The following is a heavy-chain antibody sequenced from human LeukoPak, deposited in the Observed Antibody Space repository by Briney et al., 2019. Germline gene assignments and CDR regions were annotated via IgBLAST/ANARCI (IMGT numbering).Heavy chain of an antibody. CDR3: AKDRGSSSWYYYYGMDV. J-gene: IGHJ6*02. V-gene: IGHV3-11*04. Sequence: GGSLRLSCAASGFTFSDYYMSWIRQAPGKGLEWVSYISSSGRTIYYADSVKGRFTISRDNAKNSLYMQMNSLRAEDTAVYYCAKDRGSSSWYYYYGMDVWGQGTTVTVSS. D-gene: IGHD6-13*01. CDR1: GFTFSDYY. CDR2: ISSSGRTI.